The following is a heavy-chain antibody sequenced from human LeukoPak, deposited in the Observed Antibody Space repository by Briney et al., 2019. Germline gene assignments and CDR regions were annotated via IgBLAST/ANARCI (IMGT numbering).Heavy chain of an antibody. J-gene: IGHJ2*01. CDR2: IYYRGST. V-gene: IGHV4-59*01. Sequence: SETLSLTCSVSDGSISSYYGNWIRQPPGKGLEWIGYIYYRGSTKYNPSLKSRVTISVDTSKNQFSLKLSSVTAADTAVYYCARDPPAPNWYFDFWGRGTLVTVSS. CDR3: ARDPPAPNWYFDF. CDR1: DGSISSYY.